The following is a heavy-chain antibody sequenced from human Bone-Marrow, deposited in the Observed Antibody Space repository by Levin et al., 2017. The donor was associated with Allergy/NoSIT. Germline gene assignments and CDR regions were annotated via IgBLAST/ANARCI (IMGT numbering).Heavy chain of an antibody. Sequence: ASVKVSCKGSGYSFSSYWIAWVRQMPGKGLEWMGVILPDDSDTRYSPSLQGQVTVSADKSISTAFLQWTSLKASHTGVYYCARRRLSMNRYDAFDLWGQGTKVIVSS. J-gene: IGHJ3*01. CDR2: ILPDDSDT. CDR3: ARRRLSMNRYDAFDL. CDR1: GYSFSSYW. V-gene: IGHV5-51*01. D-gene: IGHD1-14*01.